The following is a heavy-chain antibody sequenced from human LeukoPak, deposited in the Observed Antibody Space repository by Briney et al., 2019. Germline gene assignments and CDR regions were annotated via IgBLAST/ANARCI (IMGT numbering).Heavy chain of an antibody. CDR3: ARVGTTVVTQGMDS. D-gene: IGHD4-23*01. V-gene: IGHV4-39*07. CDR2: IYQSGIT. Sequence: SETLSLTCTVSGGSISSSSYYWGWIRQPPGKGLEWIGTIYQSGITYYKPSLKSRVTISVDTSKNQFSLRLTSVTAADTAVYYCARVGTTVVTQGMDSWGQGTLVTVSS. J-gene: IGHJ4*02. CDR1: GGSISSSSYY.